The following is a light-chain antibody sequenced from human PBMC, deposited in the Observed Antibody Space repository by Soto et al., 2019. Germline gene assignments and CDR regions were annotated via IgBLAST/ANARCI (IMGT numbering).Light chain of an antibody. V-gene: IGKV1-5*03. CDR1: QYINTW. J-gene: IGKJ2*01. CDR2: SSS. CDR3: QQYQGFPFT. Sequence: DIQMTQSPSTLSASVGDRVIITCRASQYINTWLAWYQQKPGRAPKILIYSSSSLESGVPSRFSGSGSGSEFTLTISSLQSDDFATYYCQQYQGFPFTFGQGTKLEI.